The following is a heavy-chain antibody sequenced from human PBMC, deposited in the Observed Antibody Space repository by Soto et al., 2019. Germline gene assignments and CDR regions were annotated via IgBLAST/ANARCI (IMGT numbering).Heavy chain of an antibody. V-gene: IGHV5-51*01. Sequence: GESLKISCKGSGYSFTSYWIGWVRQMPGKGLEWMGIIYPGDSDTRYSPSFQGQVTISADKSISTAYLQWSSLKASDTAMYYCARTNYDFWSGYYEKPFDYWGQGTLVTLSS. CDR2: IYPGDSDT. CDR1: GYSFTSYW. CDR3: ARTNYDFWSGYYEKPFDY. J-gene: IGHJ4*02. D-gene: IGHD3-3*01.